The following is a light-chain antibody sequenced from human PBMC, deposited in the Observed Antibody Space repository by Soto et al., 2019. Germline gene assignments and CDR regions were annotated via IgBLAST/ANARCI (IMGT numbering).Light chain of an antibody. V-gene: IGKV1-5*01. CDR2: DAS. J-gene: IGKJ2*01. CDR1: QNIRTW. CDR3: QKYNDYST. Sequence: DIPMTQSPSTLSASVGDRVTITCRASQNIRTWLAWYQQKPGQPPRLLISDASSLQSGVPSRFSGSGSVTEFTRTISRLHPDDFATDYCQKYNDYSTFGQGTKLDIK.